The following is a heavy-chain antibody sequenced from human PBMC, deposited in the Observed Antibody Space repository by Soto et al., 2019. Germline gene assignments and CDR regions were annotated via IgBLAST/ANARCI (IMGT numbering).Heavy chain of an antibody. CDR1: GFTFSNYA. D-gene: IGHD1-26*01. V-gene: IGHV3-23*01. Sequence: DVQLLDSGGGLVQPGRSLRLSCAASGFTFSNYAMSWVRQAPGKGLEWVSTIRASGVTTFYADSARGRFTISRDNSKNTLSLQMNSLTADHTAIYYCAKGAIGRLDYWGQGTLVTVSS. CDR2: IRASGVTT. CDR3: AKGAIGRLDY. J-gene: IGHJ4*02.